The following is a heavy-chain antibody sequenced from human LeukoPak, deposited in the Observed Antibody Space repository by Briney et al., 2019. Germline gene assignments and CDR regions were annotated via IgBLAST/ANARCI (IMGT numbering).Heavy chain of an antibody. CDR1: GYTFTGYY. Sequence: GASVKVSCKASGYTFTGYYMHWVRQAPGQGLEWLGWINPNSGGTNYAQKFQGRVTMTRDTSISTAYMELSRLRSDDTAVYYCARDRGYYDSSGYLAYWGQGTLVTVSS. CDR3: ARDRGYYDSSGYLAY. V-gene: IGHV1-2*02. J-gene: IGHJ4*02. CDR2: INPNSGGT. D-gene: IGHD3-22*01.